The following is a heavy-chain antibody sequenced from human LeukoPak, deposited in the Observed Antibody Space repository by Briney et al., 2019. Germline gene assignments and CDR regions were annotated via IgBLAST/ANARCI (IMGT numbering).Heavy chain of an antibody. CDR3: AKDLGVGLERRFDP. D-gene: IGHD1-1*01. Sequence: GGSLRLSCAASGFTFSSYGMHGVRQAQGKGREGWAVISYDGSNKYYADSLKGRFTISRDNSKNTLYLQMNSLRAEDTAVYYCAKDLGVGLERRFDPWGQGTLVTVSS. CDR2: ISYDGSNK. J-gene: IGHJ5*02. V-gene: IGHV3-30*18. CDR1: GFTFSSYG.